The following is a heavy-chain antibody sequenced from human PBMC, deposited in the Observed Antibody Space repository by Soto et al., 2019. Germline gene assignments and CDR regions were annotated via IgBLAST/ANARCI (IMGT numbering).Heavy chain of an antibody. V-gene: IGHV1-2*02. Sequence: ASVKVSCKASGYTFTGYYVHWVRQAPGQGLEWMGWINPNSGGTKSAQKFQGRVTMTRDTSINTAYMELSRLRSDDTAVYYCARRKGDYYDSSGYHYYFDYWGQGTLVTVSS. CDR1: GYTFTGYY. J-gene: IGHJ4*02. D-gene: IGHD3-22*01. CDR3: ARRKGDYYDSSGYHYYFDY. CDR2: INPNSGGT.